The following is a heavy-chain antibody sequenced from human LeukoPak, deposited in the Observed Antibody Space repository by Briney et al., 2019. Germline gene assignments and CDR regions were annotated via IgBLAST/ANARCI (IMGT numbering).Heavy chain of an antibody. J-gene: IGHJ4*02. CDR3: AKAGGIVVVPAALTYFDY. Sequence: GGSLRLSCAASGFTFSSYGMHWVRQAPGKGLEWVAFIRYDGSNKYYADSVKGRFTISRDNSKNTLYLQMNSLRAEDTAVYYCAKAGGIVVVPAALTYFDYWGQGTLVTVSS. D-gene: IGHD2-2*01. CDR2: IRYDGSNK. CDR1: GFTFSSYG. V-gene: IGHV3-30*02.